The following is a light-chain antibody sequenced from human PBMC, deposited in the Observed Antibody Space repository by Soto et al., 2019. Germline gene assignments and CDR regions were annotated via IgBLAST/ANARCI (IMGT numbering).Light chain of an antibody. CDR1: QTVSSSY. Sequence: EIVLTQSPGTQSLSPGERATLSCRASQTVSSSYLAWYQQKPGQAPRLLIYGASNRATGIPDRFGGSGSGADFTLTISRLEPEDFAVYYCQQYGSSPRTFGQGAKVDI. CDR3: QQYGSSPRT. V-gene: IGKV3-20*01. CDR2: GAS. J-gene: IGKJ1*01.